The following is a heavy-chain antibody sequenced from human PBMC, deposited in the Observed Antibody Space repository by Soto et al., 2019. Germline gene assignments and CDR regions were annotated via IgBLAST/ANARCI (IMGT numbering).Heavy chain of an antibody. Sequence: GSLRLSCAPEGLTVGGSGMHWVGQASGKGLEWVGRIRSKANSYATAYAASVKGRFTISRDDSKNTAYLQMNSLKTEDTAVDYCTRYFRWYDFWSGSLDFRSQGNTVTV. V-gene: IGHV3-73*01. J-gene: IGHJ6*02. CDR3: TRYFRWYDFWSGSLDF. D-gene: IGHD3-3*01. CDR2: IRSKANSYAT. CDR1: GLTVGGSG.